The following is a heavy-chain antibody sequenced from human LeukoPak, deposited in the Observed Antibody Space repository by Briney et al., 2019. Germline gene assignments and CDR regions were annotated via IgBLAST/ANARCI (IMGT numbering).Heavy chain of an antibody. D-gene: IGHD3-3*01. Sequence: ASETVSCKASGYTFTSYGISWVRQAPGQGLEWMGWISAYNGNTYYVKKFQGRITMARDTSTSTAYMVLKSLRSDDTAVYYCASGPPDKWQLLVWGKGTQVTVSS. CDR3: ASGPPDKWQLLV. CDR1: GYTFTSYG. V-gene: IGHV1-18*01. CDR2: ISAYNGNT. J-gene: IGHJ4*02.